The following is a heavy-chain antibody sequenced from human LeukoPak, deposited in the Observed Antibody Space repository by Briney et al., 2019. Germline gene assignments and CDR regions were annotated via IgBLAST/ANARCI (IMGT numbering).Heavy chain of an antibody. D-gene: IGHD4-11*01. CDR3: ARVTTPFDY. CDR1: GGSFSGYY. V-gene: IGHV4-34*01. Sequence: SETLSLTCAVYGGSFSGYYWSWIRQPPGKGLEWIGEINHSGSTNYNPSLKSRVTISVDTSKNQFSLKLSSVTAADTAVYYRARVTTPFDYWGQGTLVTVSS. CDR2: INHSGST. J-gene: IGHJ4*02.